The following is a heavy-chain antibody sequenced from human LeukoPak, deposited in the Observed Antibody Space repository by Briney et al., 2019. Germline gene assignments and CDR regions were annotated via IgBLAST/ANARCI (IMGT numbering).Heavy chain of an antibody. CDR3: ARDSSSWYRLSWFDP. V-gene: IGHV1-69*06. D-gene: IGHD6-13*01. Sequence: ASVKVSCKASGGTFSSYAISWVRQAPGQGLEWMGGIIPIFGTANYAQKFQGRVTITADKSTSTAYMELSSLRSEDTAVYYCARDSSSWYRLSWFDPWGQGTLVTVSS. J-gene: IGHJ5*02. CDR2: IIPIFGTA. CDR1: GGTFSSYA.